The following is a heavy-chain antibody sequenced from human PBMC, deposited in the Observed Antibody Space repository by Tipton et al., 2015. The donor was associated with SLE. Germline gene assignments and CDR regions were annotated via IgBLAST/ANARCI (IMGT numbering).Heavy chain of an antibody. V-gene: IGHV4-38-2*01. Sequence: GLVKPSETLSLTCDVSGYSISSVYYWGWIRQSPGKGLEWIGEVNYSGDTNYNPSLKSRVTISIDTSRNQLSLQVTSVTAADTAVYYCARGRAYDFWKGPFDYWGQGTLVTVSS. CDR3: ARGRAYDFWKGPFDY. CDR2: VNYSGDT. J-gene: IGHJ4*02. CDR1: GYSISSVYY. D-gene: IGHD3-3*01.